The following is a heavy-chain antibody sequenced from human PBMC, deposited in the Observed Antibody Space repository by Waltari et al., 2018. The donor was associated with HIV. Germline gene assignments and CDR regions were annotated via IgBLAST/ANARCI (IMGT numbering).Heavy chain of an antibody. CDR2: MYHSGST. J-gene: IGHJ5*02. Sequence: QVQLQESGPGLVKPSETLSLTCGVSGGSISSYNWWIWVRQAPGKGLEWIGEMYHSGSTKYNPSLKIRVTISVAKSKNQFSLEMTAVTAADTAVYYCARGVTGDFGASWLDPWGQGILVTVSS. D-gene: IGHD4-17*01. CDR3: ARGVTGDFGASWLDP. V-gene: IGHV4-4*02. CDR1: GGSISSYNW.